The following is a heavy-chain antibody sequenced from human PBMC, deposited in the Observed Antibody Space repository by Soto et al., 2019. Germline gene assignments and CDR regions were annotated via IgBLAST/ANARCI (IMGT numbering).Heavy chain of an antibody. CDR1: GFTFSSYG. CDR3: STILTGYMYYFDY. CDR2: IWYDGSSQ. J-gene: IGHJ4*01. V-gene: IGHV3-33*01. D-gene: IGHD3-9*01. Sequence: GGSLRLSCAASGFTFSSYGMHWVRQAPGKGLEWVAVIWYDGSSQFYADSVKGRFTISRDNSKNTLYLQMNSMTAEDTAVYYCSTILTGYMYYFDYWGHGTLVTVSS.